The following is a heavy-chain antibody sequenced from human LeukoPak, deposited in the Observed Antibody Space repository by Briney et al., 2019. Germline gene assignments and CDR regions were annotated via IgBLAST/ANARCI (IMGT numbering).Heavy chain of an antibody. CDR2: ISDRGDST. D-gene: IGHD3-16*02. J-gene: IGHJ4*02. Sequence: GGSLRLSCAASGFSVTTYAMGWVRQAPGKGLEWVSVISDRGDSTHYADSVKGRFTISRDNSKNTLYLQMNSLRAEGTAVYYCARGRRNMITFGGVIAPPDDYWGQGTLVTVSS. CDR3: ARGRRNMITFGGVIAPPDDY. CDR1: GFSVTTYA. V-gene: IGHV3-23*01.